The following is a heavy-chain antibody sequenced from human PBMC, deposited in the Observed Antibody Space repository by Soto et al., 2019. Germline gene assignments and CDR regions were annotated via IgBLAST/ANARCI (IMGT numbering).Heavy chain of an antibody. V-gene: IGHV3-11*06. J-gene: IGHJ4*02. CDR3: ARELVAVAG. CDR2: ISSSSSYT. D-gene: IGHD6-19*01. Sequence: GRSLRLSCAVSGFTFSDYYMSWIRQAPGKGLEWVSYISSSSSYTNYADSVKGRFTISRDNAKNSLYLRMNSLRAEDTAVYYCARELVAVAGRGQGTLVTVSS. CDR1: GFTFSDYY.